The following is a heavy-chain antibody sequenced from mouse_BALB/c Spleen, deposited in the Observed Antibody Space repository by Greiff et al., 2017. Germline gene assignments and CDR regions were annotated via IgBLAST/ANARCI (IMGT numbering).Heavy chain of an antibody. CDR1: GFTFSNYW. Sequence: EVKLQESGGGLVQPGGSMKLSCVASGFTFSNYWMNWVRQSPEKGLEWVAEIRLKSNNYATHYAESVKGRFTISRDDSKSSVYLQMNNLRAEDTGIYYCTRGGLRRDYAMDYWGQGTSVTVSS. V-gene: IGHV6-6*02. D-gene: IGHD2-4*01. CDR3: TRGGLRRDYAMDY. CDR2: IRLKSNNYAT. J-gene: IGHJ4*01.